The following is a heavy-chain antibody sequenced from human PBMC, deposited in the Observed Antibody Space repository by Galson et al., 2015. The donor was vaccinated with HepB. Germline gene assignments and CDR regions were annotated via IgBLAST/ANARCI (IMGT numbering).Heavy chain of an antibody. CDR2: ICPGDSES. CDR3: ARRVEMSTSNYNYFGLDV. V-gene: IGHV5-51*03. J-gene: IGHJ6*02. Sequence: SGAAVKKPGESLKISCKASGYSFTNHWLAWVRQMPGKGLEYMGSICPGDSESRYSPSFHGQVTISADRSTSTAHLQWSSLKASDAAMYYCARRVEMSTSNYNYFGLDVWGQGTTVTVSS. D-gene: IGHD5-24*01. CDR1: GYSFTNHW.